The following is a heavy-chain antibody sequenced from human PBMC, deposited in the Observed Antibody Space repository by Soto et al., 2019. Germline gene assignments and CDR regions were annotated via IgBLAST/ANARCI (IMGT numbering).Heavy chain of an antibody. Sequence: PGGSLRLSCAASGFTFSSYSMSWVRQAPGKGLEWVSGFRTGGDDATTYYADSVKGRFTISRDNSKNMLVLQMNSLRAEDTAIYYCAKKANTDPGSQDFDNWGQGTLVTVSS. CDR3: AKKANTDPGSQDFDN. CDR2: FRTGGDDATT. D-gene: IGHD3-10*01. V-gene: IGHV3-23*01. CDR1: GFTFSSYS. J-gene: IGHJ4*02.